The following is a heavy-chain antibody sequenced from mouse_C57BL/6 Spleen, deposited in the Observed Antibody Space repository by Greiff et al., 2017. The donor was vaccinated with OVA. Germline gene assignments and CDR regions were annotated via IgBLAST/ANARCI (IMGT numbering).Heavy chain of an antibody. CDR2: IYPRSGNT. V-gene: IGHV1-81*01. CDR3: ARSGDGDAMDY. Sequence: QVHVKQSGAELARPGASVKLSCKASGYTFTSYGISWVKQRTGQGLEWIGEIYPRSGNTYYNEKFKGKATLTADKSSSTAYMELRSLTSEDSAVYFCARSGDGDAMDYWGQGTSVTVSS. J-gene: IGHJ4*01. CDR1: GYTFTSYG. D-gene: IGHD2-3*01.